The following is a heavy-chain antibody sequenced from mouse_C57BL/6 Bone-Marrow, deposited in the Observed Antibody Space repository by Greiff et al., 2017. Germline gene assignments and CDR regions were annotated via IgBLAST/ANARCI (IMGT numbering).Heavy chain of an antibody. CDR1: GYTFSDYY. Sequence: EVKLVESEGGLVQPGSSMKLSCTASGYTFSDYYMAWVSQVPEKGLEWVANIHSDGSSTYYLDSLKSRFIISIDNAKNSLYLQMSIRKSEDTATYYWAMHDGMSYFYSLDYWGQGTTVTVSS. CDR3: AMHDGMSYFYSLDY. V-gene: IGHV5-16*01. J-gene: IGHJ4*01. D-gene: IGHD1-1*01. CDR2: IHSDGSST.